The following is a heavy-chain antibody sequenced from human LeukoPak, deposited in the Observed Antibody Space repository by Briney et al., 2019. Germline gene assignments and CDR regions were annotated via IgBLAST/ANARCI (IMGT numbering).Heavy chain of an antibody. V-gene: IGHV4-31*03. CDR3: ARGYSSGWYPERAGPHYFDY. D-gene: IGHD6-19*01. J-gene: IGHJ4*02. Sequence: SETLSLTCTVSGGSISSGGYYWSWIRQHPGKGLEWIGDIYYSGSTYYNPSLKSRVTISVDTSKNQFSLKLSSVTAADTAVYYCARGYSSGWYPERAGPHYFDYWGQGTLVTVSS. CDR1: GGSISSGGYY. CDR2: IYYSGST.